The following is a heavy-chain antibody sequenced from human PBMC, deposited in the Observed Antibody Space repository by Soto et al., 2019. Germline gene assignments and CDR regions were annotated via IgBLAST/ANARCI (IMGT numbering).Heavy chain of an antibody. V-gene: IGHV3-30*18. Sequence: QAQLVESGGGVVQPGRSLRLSCAASGFTFSSYGMHWVRQAPGKGLDWVAAIPYDGSNQYYADSVKGRFTISRDDSKNTLYLQVNSLRPEDTAVYYCAKLMYSFDSSGFSIDYWGQGTLVTVSS. CDR3: AKLMYSFDSSGFSIDY. D-gene: IGHD3-22*01. CDR1: GFTFSSYG. J-gene: IGHJ4*02. CDR2: IPYDGSNQ.